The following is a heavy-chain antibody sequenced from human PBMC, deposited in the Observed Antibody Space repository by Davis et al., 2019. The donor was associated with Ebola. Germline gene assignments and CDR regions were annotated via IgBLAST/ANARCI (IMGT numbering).Heavy chain of an antibody. D-gene: IGHD1-26*01. V-gene: IGHV4-28*06. CDR3: ARAVGPCSTSGCLTWFGP. CDR1: DYSITRSDW. CDR2: IHYRGNT. J-gene: IGHJ5*02. Sequence: PSETLSLTCTVSDYSITRSDWWGWIRQSPGKGLEWIGYIHYRGNTKYNPSLQSRLTMSVDTSKNQFSLNLKSVTAFDSAIYYCARAVGPCSTSGCLTWFGPWGQGIVVTVSS.